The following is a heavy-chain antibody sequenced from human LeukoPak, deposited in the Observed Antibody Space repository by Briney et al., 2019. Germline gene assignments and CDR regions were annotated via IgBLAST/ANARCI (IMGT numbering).Heavy chain of an antibody. Sequence: GGSLRLSCAASGFTFSSYAMSWVRQAPGKGLEWVSAISGSGGSTYYADSVKGRFTISRDNPTNTLYLQMNSLIATGTAVDYYAKHRDIFYYFDYWGQGTLVTVSS. CDR2: ISGSGGST. CDR3: AKHRDIFYYFDY. CDR1: GFTFSSYA. V-gene: IGHV3-23*01. J-gene: IGHJ4*02. D-gene: IGHD2-15*01.